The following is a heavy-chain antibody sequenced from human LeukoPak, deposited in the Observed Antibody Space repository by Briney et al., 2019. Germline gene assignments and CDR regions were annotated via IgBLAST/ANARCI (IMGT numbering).Heavy chain of an antibody. J-gene: IGHJ3*02. D-gene: IGHD4-17*01. CDR1: GYTFTGYY. CDR2: INPNSGGT. CDR3: ASWQDGDYFAFDI. Sequence: ASVKVSCKASGYTFTGYYMHWVRQAPGQGLEWMGWINPNSGGTNYAQKFQGRVTTTRDESTSTAYMELSSLRSEDTAVYYCASWQDGDYFAFDIWGQGTMVTVSS. V-gene: IGHV1-2*02.